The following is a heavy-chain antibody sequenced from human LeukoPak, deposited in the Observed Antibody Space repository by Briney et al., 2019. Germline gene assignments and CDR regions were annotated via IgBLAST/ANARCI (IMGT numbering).Heavy chain of an antibody. Sequence: PGGSLRLSCAASGFRFNNDAMHWVRQPPGMGLEWVAVISMDGIQEYYADSVKGRFSISRDNSKNTLYLQMNSLRSEDTAVYYCAREVYSYALDALDLWGQGTMVTVSS. V-gene: IGHV3-30*04. CDR1: GFRFNNDA. CDR3: AREVYSYALDALDL. D-gene: IGHD5-18*01. J-gene: IGHJ3*01. CDR2: ISMDGIQE.